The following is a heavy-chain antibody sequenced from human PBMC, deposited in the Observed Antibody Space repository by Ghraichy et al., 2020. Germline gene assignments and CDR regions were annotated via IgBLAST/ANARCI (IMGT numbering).Heavy chain of an antibody. V-gene: IGHV3-30*02. CDR2: IWYDGSNK. D-gene: IGHD3-10*01. CDR1: GFTFSSYG. Sequence: GGSLRLSCAASGFTFSSYGMHWVRQAPDKGLEWVAVIWYDGSNKYYADSVKGRFTISRDNSKNTLYLQMNSLRAEDTAVYYCAWPIGELPFPFDYWGQGTLVTVSS. J-gene: IGHJ4*02. CDR3: AWPIGELPFPFDY.